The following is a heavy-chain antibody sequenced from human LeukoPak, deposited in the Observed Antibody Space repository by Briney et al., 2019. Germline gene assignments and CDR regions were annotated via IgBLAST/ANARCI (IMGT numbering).Heavy chain of an antibody. CDR3: ARERIGRGFDP. V-gene: IGHV3-74*01. CDR2: INSDGSST. J-gene: IGHJ5*02. D-gene: IGHD2-21*01. CDR1: GFTFSSYW. Sequence: GGSLRLSCAASGFTFSSYWIRWVRQAPGKGLVWVSRINSDGSSTTYADSVKGRFTISRDNAKNTLYLQMSSLRAGDTAVYYCARERIGRGFDPWGQGTLVTVSS.